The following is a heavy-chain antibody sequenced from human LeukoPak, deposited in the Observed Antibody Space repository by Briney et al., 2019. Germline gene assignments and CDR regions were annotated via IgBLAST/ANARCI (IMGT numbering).Heavy chain of an antibody. CDR1: GFTFSSYA. Sequence: PGGSLRLSCAASGFTFSSYAMSWVRQAPGKGLEWVSAISGSGGSTYYAASVKGRFTISRDNSKNTLYLQMNSLRAEDTAVYYCAKDTTLSGYSYGPSDYWGQGTLVTVSS. CDR3: AKDTTLSGYSYGPSDY. CDR2: ISGSGGST. J-gene: IGHJ4*02. V-gene: IGHV3-23*01. D-gene: IGHD5-18*01.